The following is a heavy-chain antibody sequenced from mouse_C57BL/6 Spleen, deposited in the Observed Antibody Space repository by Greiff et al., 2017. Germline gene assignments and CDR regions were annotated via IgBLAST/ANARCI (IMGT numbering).Heavy chain of an antibody. CDR2: IYPRSGNT. D-gene: IGHD2-4*01. J-gene: IGHJ3*01. CDR1: GYTFTSYG. Sequence: QVQLQQSGAELARPGASVKLSCKASGYTFTSYGISWVKQRTGQGLEWIGEIYPRSGNTYYNEKFKGKATLTADKSSSTAYMELRSLTSADSAVYFCARLDDYQFAYWGQGTLVTVSA. CDR3: ARLDDYQFAY. V-gene: IGHV1-81*01.